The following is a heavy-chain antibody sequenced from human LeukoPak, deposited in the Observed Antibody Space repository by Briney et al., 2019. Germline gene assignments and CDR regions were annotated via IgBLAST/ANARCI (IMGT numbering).Heavy chain of an antibody. V-gene: IGHV3-21*01. CDR3: ASYGSGSYYHFDY. Sequence: PGGSLRLSCAASGFTFSSYSMNWVRQAPGKGLEWVSSISSSSSYIYYADSVKGRFTISRDNAKNSLYLQMNSLRAEDTAVYYCASYGSGSYYHFDYWGQGTLVTVSS. CDR2: ISSSSSYI. J-gene: IGHJ4*02. CDR1: GFTFSSYS. D-gene: IGHD3-10*01.